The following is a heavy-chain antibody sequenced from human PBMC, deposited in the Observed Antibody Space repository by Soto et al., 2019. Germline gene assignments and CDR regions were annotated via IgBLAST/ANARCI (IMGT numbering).Heavy chain of an antibody. CDR2: ISYDGSNK. Sequence: GGSLRLSCAASGFTFSSYAMHWVRQAPGKGLEWVAVISYDGSNKYYADSVKGRFTISRDNSKNTLYLQMNSLRAEDTAVYYCARVSWGGVAATIYYYYGMDVWGQGTTVTVSS. V-gene: IGHV3-30-3*01. J-gene: IGHJ6*02. D-gene: IGHD2-15*01. CDR1: GFTFSSYA. CDR3: ARVSWGGVAATIYYYYGMDV.